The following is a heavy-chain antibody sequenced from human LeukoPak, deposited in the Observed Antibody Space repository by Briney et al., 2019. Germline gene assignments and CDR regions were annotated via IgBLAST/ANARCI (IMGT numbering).Heavy chain of an antibody. D-gene: IGHD6-19*01. J-gene: IGHJ4*02. CDR3: ARDLRDSSGWYCVSDY. Sequence: PGGSLRLSCAASGFTFSSYAMHWVRPAPGKGLEWVAVISYDGSNKYYADSVKGRFTISRDNSKNTLYLQMNSLRAEDTAVYYCARDLRDSSGWYCVSDYWGQGTLVTVSS. CDR1: GFTFSSYA. CDR2: ISYDGSNK. V-gene: IGHV3-30-3*01.